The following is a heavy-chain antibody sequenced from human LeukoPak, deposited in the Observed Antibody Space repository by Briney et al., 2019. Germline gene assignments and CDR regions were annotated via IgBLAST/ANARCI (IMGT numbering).Heavy chain of an antibody. V-gene: IGHV3-48*03. J-gene: IGHJ4*02. CDR1: GFTFSSYE. Sequence: GGSLRLSCAASGFTFSSYEMNWVRQAPGKGLEWVSYISSSGSTIYYADSVKGRFTISRDNAKNSLYLQMNSLRAEDTAVYYCARDGAQWELLPDYWGQGTLVTVAS. CDR3: ARDGAQWELLPDY. CDR2: ISSSGSTI. D-gene: IGHD1-26*01.